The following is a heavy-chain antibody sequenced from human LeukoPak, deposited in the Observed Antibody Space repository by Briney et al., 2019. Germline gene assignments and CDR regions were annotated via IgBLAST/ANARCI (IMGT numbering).Heavy chain of an antibody. D-gene: IGHD3-22*01. CDR1: GFTFSSYW. Sequence: GGSLRLSCAASGFTFSSYWMHWVRQAPGKGLVRVSRINSDGSSTSYADSVKGRFTISRDNAKNTLYLQMNSLRAEDTAVYYCARLTLSSGYFWGQGTLVTVSS. CDR2: INSDGSST. V-gene: IGHV3-74*01. J-gene: IGHJ4*02. CDR3: ARLTLSSGYF.